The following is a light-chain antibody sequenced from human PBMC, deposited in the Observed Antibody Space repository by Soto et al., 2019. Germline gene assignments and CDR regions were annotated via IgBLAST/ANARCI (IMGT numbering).Light chain of an antibody. J-gene: IGKJ1*01. Sequence: IVLTQSPGTLSLSPGERATLSCRARQSVSSSYLAWYQQKPGQAPRLIIYGASRRATGIPDRFSGSGSGTDFTLTISRLEPEDFSVYYCQQYGSSRWTFGQGTPVEIK. V-gene: IGKV3-20*01. CDR2: GAS. CDR3: QQYGSSRWT. CDR1: QSVSSSY.